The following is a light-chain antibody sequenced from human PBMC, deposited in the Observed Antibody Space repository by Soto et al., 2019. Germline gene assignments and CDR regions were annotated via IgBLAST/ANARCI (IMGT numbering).Light chain of an antibody. J-gene: IGKJ1*01. CDR3: QQYNSWPRT. V-gene: IGKV3-15*01. CDR2: GAS. Sequence: EIVMTQSPATLSVSPGERATLSCRASQSVSSDLAWYHQKPGQAPRLLIYGASTRATGIPARFSGSGSGTEFTLTITSMHSEDFAVYYCQQYNSWPRTFGQGTKVDIK. CDR1: QSVSSD.